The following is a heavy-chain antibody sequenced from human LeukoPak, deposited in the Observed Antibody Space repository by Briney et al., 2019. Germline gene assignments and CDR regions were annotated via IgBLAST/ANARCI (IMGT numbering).Heavy chain of an antibody. CDR1: GGSFSGYY. CDR2: INHSGST. CDR3: ARRPSRLPFDP. J-gene: IGHJ5*02. D-gene: IGHD2-2*01. Sequence: SETLSLTCAVYGGSFSGYYWSWIRQPPGKGLEWIGEINHSGSTNYNPSLKSRVTISVDTSKNQFSLKLSSVTAADTAVYYCARRPSRLPFDPWGQGTLVTVSS. V-gene: IGHV4-34*01.